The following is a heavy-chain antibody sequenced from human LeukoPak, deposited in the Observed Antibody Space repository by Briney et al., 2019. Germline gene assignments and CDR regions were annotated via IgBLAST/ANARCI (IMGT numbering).Heavy chain of an antibody. D-gene: IGHD3-3*01. J-gene: IGHJ4*02. Sequence: GGSLRLSCAASGIRFTTHWMNWVRQAPGKGLEWVASIRQDGGEKKYVDSVKGRFTISRDLAQNSLFLQMNSLRAEDTAVYYCASAYASYDFWSGYESFDFWGQGTLVIVSS. CDR3: ASAYASYDFWSGYESFDF. V-gene: IGHV3-7*01. CDR1: GIRFTTHW. CDR2: IRQDGGEK.